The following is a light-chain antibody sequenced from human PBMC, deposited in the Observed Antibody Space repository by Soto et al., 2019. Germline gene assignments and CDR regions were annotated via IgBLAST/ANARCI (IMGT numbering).Light chain of an antibody. Sequence: QSVLTQPPSVSAAPGQKVTTSCSGSSSNIGNNYVSWYQHLPGTAPKLLIYDNNKRPSGIPDRFSGSKSGTSATLGITGLQTGDEADYYCGTWDSSLSAVVFGGGTKVTVL. CDR2: DNN. J-gene: IGLJ2*01. CDR1: SSNIGNNY. V-gene: IGLV1-51*01. CDR3: GTWDSSLSAVV.